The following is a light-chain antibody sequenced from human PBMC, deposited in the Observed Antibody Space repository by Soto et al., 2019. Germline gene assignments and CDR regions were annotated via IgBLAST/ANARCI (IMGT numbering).Light chain of an antibody. CDR1: QSVSSN. CDR2: AAS. V-gene: IGKV3-15*01. Sequence: EILMTQSPATLSMPPGERATLSCRASQSVSSNLAWYQQKLGQAPRLLIYAASARATGIPARFSGTGSGTDFTLTISSLQSEDFAVYYCQQYNNWPRTFGQGTKVDIK. J-gene: IGKJ1*01. CDR3: QQYNNWPRT.